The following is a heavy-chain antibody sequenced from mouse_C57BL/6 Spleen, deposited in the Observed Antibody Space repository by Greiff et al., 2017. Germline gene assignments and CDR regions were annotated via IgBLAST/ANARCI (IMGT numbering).Heavy chain of an antibody. CDR3: ARSHYDYGGTYAMDY. CDR1: GYTFTDYY. Sequence: VQLQQSGAELVRPGASVKLSCKASGYTFTDYYINWVKQRPGQGLEWIARIYPGSGNTYYNEKFKGKATLTAEKSSSTAYMQLSSLTSEDSAVYFCARSHYDYGGTYAMDYWGQGTSVTVSS. CDR2: IYPGSGNT. V-gene: IGHV1-76*01. D-gene: IGHD2-4*01. J-gene: IGHJ4*01.